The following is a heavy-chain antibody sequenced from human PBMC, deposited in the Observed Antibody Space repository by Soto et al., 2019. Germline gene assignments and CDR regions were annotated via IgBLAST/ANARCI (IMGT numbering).Heavy chain of an antibody. CDR3: ARGPKQDIVVVPAASGDDY. V-gene: IGHV4-34*01. D-gene: IGHD2-2*01. CDR2: ISHSGST. Sequence: PSETLSLTCAVYGGSFSGYYWSWIRQPPGKGLEWIGEISHSGSTNYNPSLKSRVTISVDTSKNQFSLKLSSVTAADTAVYYCARGPKQDIVVVPAASGDDYWGQGTLVTVSS. CDR1: GGSFSGYY. J-gene: IGHJ4*02.